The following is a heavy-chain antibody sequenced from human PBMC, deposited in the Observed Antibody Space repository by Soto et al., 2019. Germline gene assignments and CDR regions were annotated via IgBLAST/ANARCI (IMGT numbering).Heavy chain of an antibody. J-gene: IGHJ4*02. Sequence: QVQLVQSGAEVKKPGASVKVSCKASGYTFTSYHMHWVRQAPGQGLEWMGIISPSGADTSYAQKSQGRVTITRDTSTSTVYMELSSLKSGHTAVYYCAGQGYSSGWSTAGYWGQGTLVTVSS. CDR1: GYTFTSYH. D-gene: IGHD6-25*01. CDR3: AGQGYSSGWSTAGY. V-gene: IGHV1-46*01. CDR2: ISPSGADT.